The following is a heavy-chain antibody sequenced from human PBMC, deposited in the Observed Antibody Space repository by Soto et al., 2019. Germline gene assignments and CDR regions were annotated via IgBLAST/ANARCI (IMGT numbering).Heavy chain of an antibody. J-gene: IGHJ6*02. V-gene: IGHV3-21*04. CDR2: ITNSNNFI. D-gene: IGHD6-6*01. Sequence: GGSLRLSCAASGFTFSAFNMNCVRQAPGKGLEWVSSITNSNNFIYYADSVKGRFTISRDNAQNSLYLQMNSLRAEDTAVYYCAKGLSSIAARRNYGMDVWGQGTKVTVSS. CDR1: GFTFSAFN. CDR3: AKGLSSIAARRNYGMDV.